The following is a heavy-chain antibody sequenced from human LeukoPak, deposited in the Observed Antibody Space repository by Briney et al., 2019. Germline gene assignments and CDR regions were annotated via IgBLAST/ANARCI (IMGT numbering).Heavy chain of an antibody. J-gene: IGHJ4*02. D-gene: IGHD5-24*01. CDR3: ARDRTGRDGYNSGNYFDY. CDR1: GFTFNSYA. CDR2: ISYDGSNK. V-gene: IGHV3-30*04. Sequence: GGSLRLSCAASGFTFNSYAMHWVRQAPGKGLEWVAVISYDGSNKYYADSVKGRFTISRDNSKNTLYLQMNSLRAEDTAVYYCARDRTGRDGYNSGNYFDYWGQGTLVTVSS.